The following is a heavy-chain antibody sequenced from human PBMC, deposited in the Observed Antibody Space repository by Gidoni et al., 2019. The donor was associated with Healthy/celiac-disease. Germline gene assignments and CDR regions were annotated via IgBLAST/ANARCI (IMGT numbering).Heavy chain of an antibody. D-gene: IGHD2-21*01. V-gene: IGHV4-4*02. CDR3: ARCGPHNWFDP. CDR1: GGSISSSNW. CDR2: IYHSGST. Sequence: QVQLQESGPGLVKPSGTLSLTCAVSGGSISSSNWWSWVRQPPGKGLEWIGEIYHSGSTNYNPSIKSRVAISVYKSKTQFSLKLSSGTAADTAVYYCARCGPHNWFDPWGQGTLVTVSS. J-gene: IGHJ5*02.